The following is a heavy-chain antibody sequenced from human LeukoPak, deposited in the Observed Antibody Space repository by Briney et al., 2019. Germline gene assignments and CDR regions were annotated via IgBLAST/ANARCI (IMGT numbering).Heavy chain of an antibody. Sequence: GGSLRLSCAASGFTFSSYEMNWVRQAPGKGLEWVSYISSSGSTIYYADSVKGRFPISRENAKNSLYLQMNSLRAEDTAGYYCAELGITMIGGVWGKGTTVTISS. CDR1: GFTFSSYE. CDR3: AELGITMIGGV. D-gene: IGHD3-10*02. CDR2: ISSSGSTI. V-gene: IGHV3-48*03. J-gene: IGHJ6*04.